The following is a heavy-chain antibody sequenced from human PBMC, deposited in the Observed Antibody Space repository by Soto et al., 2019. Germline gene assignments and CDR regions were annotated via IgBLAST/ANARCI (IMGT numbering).Heavy chain of an antibody. Sequence: PSETLSLTCAVPGGSISSSNWWSWVRQPPGKGLEWIGEIYHSGSTNYNPSLKSRVTISVDKSKNQFSLKLSSVTAADTAVYYCARESSYCSSTSCYRYWFDPWGQGTLVTVSS. CDR2: IYHSGST. CDR1: GGSISSSNW. V-gene: IGHV4-4*02. D-gene: IGHD2-2*01. CDR3: ARESSYCSSTSCYRYWFDP. J-gene: IGHJ5*02.